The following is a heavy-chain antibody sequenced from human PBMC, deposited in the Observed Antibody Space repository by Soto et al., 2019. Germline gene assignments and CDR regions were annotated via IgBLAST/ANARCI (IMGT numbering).Heavy chain of an antibody. J-gene: IGHJ3*02. CDR3: ARDLSAVDGTQAFDI. CDR2: IVPLLGTT. CDR1: GDSFSSYT. Sequence: QVQLVQSGAAVEKPGSSVKISCKASGDSFSSYTLSWMRQAPGHGLEWMGRIVPLLGTTNYAQKFQGSVTFIADKSTSTVFMELRRLRSEDTGLYYCARDLSAVDGTQAFDIWGQGTMVIVSS. V-gene: IGHV1-69*08. D-gene: IGHD1-1*01.